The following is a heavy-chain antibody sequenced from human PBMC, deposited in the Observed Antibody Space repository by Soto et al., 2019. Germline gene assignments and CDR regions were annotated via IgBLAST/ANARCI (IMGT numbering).Heavy chain of an antibody. CDR1: GYTFTSYG. D-gene: IGHD2-2*01. J-gene: IGHJ5*02. CDR3: ARGQPIVVVPAAISRGGNWFDP. Sequence: GASVKVSCKASGYTFTSYGISWVRQAPGQGLEWMGWISAYNGNTNYAQKLQGRVTMTTDTSTSTAYMELRSLRSDDTAVYYCARGQPIVVVPAAISRGGNWFDPWGQGTLVTVSS. V-gene: IGHV1-18*01. CDR2: ISAYNGNT.